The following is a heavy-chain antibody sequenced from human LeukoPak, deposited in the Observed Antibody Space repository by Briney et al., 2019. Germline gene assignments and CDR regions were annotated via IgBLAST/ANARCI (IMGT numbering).Heavy chain of an antibody. J-gene: IGHJ4*02. D-gene: IGHD3-10*01. CDR2: INPSGGST. CDR1: GYTFSSNY. V-gene: IGHV1-46*01. CDR3: ARVHYSYYYGSGSYLVDY. Sequence: GASVKVSCKASGYTFSSNYMHWVRQAPGQGLEWMGIINPSGGSTNYAQKFQGRVTMTTDTSTSTAYMELRSLRSDDTAVYYCARVHYSYYYGSGSYLVDYWGQGTLVTVSS.